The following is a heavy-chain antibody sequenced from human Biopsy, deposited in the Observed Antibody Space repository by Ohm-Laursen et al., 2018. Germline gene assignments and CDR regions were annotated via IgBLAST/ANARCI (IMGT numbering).Heavy chain of an antibody. CDR2: IYYSGST. V-gene: IGHV4-59*01. J-gene: IGHJ6*02. CDR1: GESFNGYY. CDR3: ARAANSTGWPYYYFYGMDV. D-gene: IGHD2/OR15-2a*01. Sequence: LSLTCVVYGESFNGYYWSWTRQTPGKGLEWIGYIYYSGSTNYNPSLKSRVTISVDTSKNQFSLRLNSVTAADTAVYYCARAANSTGWPYYYFYGMDVWGQGTTVTVSS.